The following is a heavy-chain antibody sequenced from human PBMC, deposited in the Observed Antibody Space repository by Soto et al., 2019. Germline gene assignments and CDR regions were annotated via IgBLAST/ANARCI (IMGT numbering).Heavy chain of an antibody. CDR1: GGTFSSYA. D-gene: IGHD6-6*01. CDR2: INPIFGTP. J-gene: IGHJ4*02. Sequence: QVQLVQSGAEVQRPGSSVKVSCKASGGTFSSYAISWVRQAPGQGLEWMGGINPIFGTPHYAQKYQGRVTITADTLTSTAYMELTRLTSDDTAVYFCAREARHFDYWGQGTLVTVSS. V-gene: IGHV1-69*06. CDR3: AREARHFDY.